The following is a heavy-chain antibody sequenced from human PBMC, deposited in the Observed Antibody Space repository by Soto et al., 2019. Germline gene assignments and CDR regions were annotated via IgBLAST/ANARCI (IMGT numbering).Heavy chain of an antibody. J-gene: IGHJ6*02. D-gene: IGHD1-20*01. CDR1: GGSIRSYY. Sequence: SETLSLTCTVSGGSIRSYYWSWIRQPPAKGLEWIGYIYYSGITNYNPSLKSRVTISVDTSKNQFSLKLSSVTAADTAVYYCARYKSNYYYGMDVWGQGTTVTVS. CDR3: ARYKSNYYYGMDV. CDR2: IYYSGIT. V-gene: IGHV4-59*01.